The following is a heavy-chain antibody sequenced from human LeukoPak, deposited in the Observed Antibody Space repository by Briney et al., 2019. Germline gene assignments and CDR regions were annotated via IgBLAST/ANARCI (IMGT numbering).Heavy chain of an antibody. J-gene: IGHJ4*02. CDR2: FNPSGST. D-gene: IGHD2-15*01. CDR3: ARGKRGLGYCSGGNCAHLDF. V-gene: IGHV4-34*01. Sequence: SETLSLTCAVSGGSFSGYFWTWIRQPPGKGLEWIGEFNPSGSTNYNPSLKSRAVISIEMSRRQFSLELTSVTAADAAVYFCARGKRGLGYCSGGNCAHLDFWGQGTLVAVSS. CDR1: GGSFSGYF.